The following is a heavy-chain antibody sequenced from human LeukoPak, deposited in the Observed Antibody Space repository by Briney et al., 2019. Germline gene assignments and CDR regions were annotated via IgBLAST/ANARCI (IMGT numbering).Heavy chain of an antibody. CDR2: ITPNSGGT. V-gene: IGHV1-2*02. Sequence: GSSVKVSCKASGDTFTDYYMHWVRQAPGQGLEWMGWITPNSGGTNYAQKFQGRVTMTRDTSISTDYMELSRLRSHDTAVYYCARGAHYHDSSEGYDYWGQGTLVTVSS. CDR3: ARGAHYHDSSEGYDY. D-gene: IGHD3-22*01. CDR1: GDTFTDYY. J-gene: IGHJ4*02.